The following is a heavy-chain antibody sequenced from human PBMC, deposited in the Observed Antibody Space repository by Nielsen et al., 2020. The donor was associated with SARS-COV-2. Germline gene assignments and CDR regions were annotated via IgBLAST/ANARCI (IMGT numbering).Heavy chain of an antibody. CDR2: INPSGGST. Sequence: ASVKVSCKASGYTFTSYYMHWVRQAPGQGLEWMGIINPSGGSTSYAQKFQGRVTMTRDTSMSTVYMELSSLKTEDTAVYYCARVNPISDSWFDAFQIWGQGTMVTVSS. D-gene: IGHD6-13*01. V-gene: IGHV1-46*03. CDR3: ARVNPISDSWFDAFQI. CDR1: GYTFTSYY. J-gene: IGHJ3*02.